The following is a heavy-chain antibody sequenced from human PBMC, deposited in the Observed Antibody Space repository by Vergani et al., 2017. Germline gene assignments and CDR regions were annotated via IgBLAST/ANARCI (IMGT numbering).Heavy chain of an antibody. CDR3: ARHPVYGDYESPLGY. Sequence: QLQLQESGPGLVKPSETLSLTCTVSGGSISSSSYYLGWIRQPPGKGLEWIGSIYYSGSTYYNPSLKSRVTISVDTSKNQFSLKLSSVTAADTAVYYCARHPVYGDYESPLGYGGQGTLVTVSS. D-gene: IGHD4-17*01. CDR1: GGSISSSSYY. CDR2: IYYSGST. V-gene: IGHV4-39*01. J-gene: IGHJ4*02.